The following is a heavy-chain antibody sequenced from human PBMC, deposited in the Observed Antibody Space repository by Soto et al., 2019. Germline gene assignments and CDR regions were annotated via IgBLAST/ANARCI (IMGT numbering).Heavy chain of an antibody. CDR3: ARAPYYDFWSGYYRAPFDY. CDR1: GGTFSSYT. Sequence: QVQLVQSGAEVKKPGSSVKVSCKASGGTFSSYTISWVRQAPGQGLEWMGRIIPILGIANYAQKFQGRVTITADKSTSTAYMELSSLRCEDTAVYYCARAPYYDFWSGYYRAPFDYWGQGTLVTVSS. J-gene: IGHJ4*02. V-gene: IGHV1-69*02. D-gene: IGHD3-3*01. CDR2: IIPILGIA.